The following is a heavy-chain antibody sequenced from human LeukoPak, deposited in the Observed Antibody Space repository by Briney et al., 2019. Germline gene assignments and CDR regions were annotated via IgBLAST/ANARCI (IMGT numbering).Heavy chain of an antibody. CDR2: IYYSGST. CDR3: ARQYCSGGSCYLDY. J-gene: IGHJ4*02. Sequence: SETLSLTCAVYGGSFSGYYWSWIRQPPGKGLEWIGYIYYSGSTNYNPSLKSRVTISVDTSKNQFSLKLSSVTAADTAVYYCARQYCSGGSCYLDYWGQGTLVTVSS. CDR1: GGSFSGYY. D-gene: IGHD2-15*01. V-gene: IGHV4-59*08.